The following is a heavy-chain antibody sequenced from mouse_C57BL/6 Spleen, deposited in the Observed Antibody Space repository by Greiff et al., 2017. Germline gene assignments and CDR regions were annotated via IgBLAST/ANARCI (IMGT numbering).Heavy chain of an antibody. Sequence: QVQLQQPGAELVRPGTSVKLSCKASGYTFTSYWMHWVKQRPGQGLEWIGEIDPSDSYTNYNQKFKGKATLTVDTSSSTAYMQLSSLTSEDSAVYYCARVRGYFDYWGQGTTLTVSS. V-gene: IGHV1-59*01. CDR1: GYTFTSYW. J-gene: IGHJ2*01. CDR2: IDPSDSYT. CDR3: ARVRGYFDY.